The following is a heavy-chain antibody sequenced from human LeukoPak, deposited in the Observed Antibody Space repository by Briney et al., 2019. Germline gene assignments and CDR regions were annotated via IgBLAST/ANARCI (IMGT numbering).Heavy chain of an antibody. Sequence: GGSLRLSCAASGFTFSSYAMSWVRQAPGEGLEWVSAISGSGGSTYYAGSVKGRFTISRDNSKNTLYLQMNSLRAEDTAVYYCAKDPYVLPKNYFDYWGQGTLVTVSS. CDR3: AKDPYVLPKNYFDY. D-gene: IGHD3-16*01. V-gene: IGHV3-23*01. J-gene: IGHJ4*02. CDR1: GFTFSSYA. CDR2: ISGSGGST.